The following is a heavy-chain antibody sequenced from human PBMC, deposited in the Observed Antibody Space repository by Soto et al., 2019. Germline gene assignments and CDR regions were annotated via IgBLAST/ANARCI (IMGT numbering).Heavy chain of an antibody. J-gene: IGHJ4*02. CDR1: GYTLTELS. Sequence: ASVKVSCKVSGYTLTELSMHWVRQAPGKGLEWMGGFDPEDGETMYAQKFQGRVTMTEDTSADTAYMELSSLRSEDTAVYYCTTGQRPIRFLEWLSRYYFDFWGQGTLVTVSS. CDR2: FDPEDGET. CDR3: TTGQRPIRFLEWLSRYYFDF. D-gene: IGHD3-3*01. V-gene: IGHV1-24*01.